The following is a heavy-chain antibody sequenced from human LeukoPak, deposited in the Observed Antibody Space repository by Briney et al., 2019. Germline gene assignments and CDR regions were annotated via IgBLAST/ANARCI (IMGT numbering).Heavy chain of an antibody. J-gene: IGHJ5*02. D-gene: IGHD3-22*01. CDR2: IYYSGST. CDR3: ARDHSYYDSSGHSDP. V-gene: IGHV4-39*07. CDR1: GGSISSSSYY. Sequence: SETLSLTCTVSGGSISSSSYYWGWIRQPPGKGLEWIGSIYYSGSTYYNPPLKSRVTISVDTSKNQSSLKLSSVTAADTAVYYCARDHSYYDSSGHSDPWGQGTLVTVSS.